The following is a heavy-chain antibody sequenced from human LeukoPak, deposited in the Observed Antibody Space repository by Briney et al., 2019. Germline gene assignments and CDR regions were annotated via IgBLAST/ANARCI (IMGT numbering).Heavy chain of an antibody. CDR2: IYTSGST. J-gene: IGHJ6*03. CDR1: GGSISSYY. Sequence: SETLSLTCTVSGGSISSYYWSWIRQPAGKGLEWIGRIYTSGSTNYNPSLKSRVTMSVDTSKNQFSLKLSSVTAADTAVYYCARGPRYYGSGSYYYYMAVWGKGTTVTVSS. D-gene: IGHD3-10*01. CDR3: ARGPRYYGSGSYYYYMAV. V-gene: IGHV4-4*07.